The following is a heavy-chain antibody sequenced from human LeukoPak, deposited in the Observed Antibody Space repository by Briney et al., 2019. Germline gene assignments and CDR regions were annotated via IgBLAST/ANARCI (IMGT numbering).Heavy chain of an antibody. CDR1: GFTFDDYA. J-gene: IGHJ4*02. V-gene: IGHV3-9*03. CDR3: AKDIQYAPTGHFDY. CDR2: ISWYSGSI. Sequence: SLRLSCAASGFTFDDYAMHWVRQAPGKGLEWVSGISWYSGSIGYADSVKGRFTISRDNSKNSLYLQMNSLRAGDMALYYCAKDIQYAPTGHFDYWGQGTLVTVSS.